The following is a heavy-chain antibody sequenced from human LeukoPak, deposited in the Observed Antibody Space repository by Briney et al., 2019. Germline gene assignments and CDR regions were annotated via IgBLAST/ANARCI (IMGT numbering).Heavy chain of an antibody. V-gene: IGHV3-7*01. CDR1: GFTFSSYW. CDR3: VRDTTAGNYYFDY. Sequence: PGGSLRLSCAASGFTFSSYWMSWVRQAPRKGLEWVANIKQDGSEKYYVDSVKGRFTISRDNAKNSLYLQMNSLRAEDTAVYYCVRDTTAGNYYFDYWGQGTLVTVSS. J-gene: IGHJ4*02. D-gene: IGHD4-17*01. CDR2: IKQDGSEK.